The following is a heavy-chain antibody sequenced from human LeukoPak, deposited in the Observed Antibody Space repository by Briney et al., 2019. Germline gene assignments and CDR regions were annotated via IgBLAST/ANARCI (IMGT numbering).Heavy chain of an antibody. D-gene: IGHD5-24*01. CDR2: IWYDGSNK. CDR3: ARDMATVNYAFDI. J-gene: IGHJ3*02. Sequence: PGRSLRLSCAASGFTFSSYGMHWVRQAPGKGREWVAIIWYDGSNKHYADSVKGGFTISRDNSKNTLYLQMNSLRAEDTAVYYCARDMATVNYAFDIWGQGTMVTVSS. V-gene: IGHV3-33*01. CDR1: GFTFSSYG.